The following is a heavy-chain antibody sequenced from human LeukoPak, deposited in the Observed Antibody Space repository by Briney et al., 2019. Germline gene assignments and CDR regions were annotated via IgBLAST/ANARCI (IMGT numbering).Heavy chain of an antibody. CDR2: ISGSGGST. CDR3: AKEVRTRYCSSTSCYTDYFDY. J-gene: IGHJ4*02. V-gene: IGHV3-23*01. CDR1: GFTFSNYA. D-gene: IGHD2-2*02. Sequence: GGSLRLSCAASGFTFSNYAMSWVRQAPGKGLEWVSAISGSGGSTYYADSVKGRFTISRDNSKNTLYLQMNSLRAEDTAVYYCAKEVRTRYCSSTSCYTDYFDYWGQGTLVTVSS.